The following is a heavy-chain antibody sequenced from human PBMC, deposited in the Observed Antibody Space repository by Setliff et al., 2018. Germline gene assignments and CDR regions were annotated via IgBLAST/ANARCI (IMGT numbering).Heavy chain of an antibody. CDR1: GDSISGYF. V-gene: IGHV4-59*01. Sequence: SETLSLTCIVSGDSISGYFWSWIRQAPGKGLEWIGYIQKRGSTTTKYNPSLGSRISMSIDTSKNQFSLQLSSVSDGDTAVYYCARDQFSSGWYGPPESYFDCWGQGTHVTVSS. CDR3: ARDQFSSGWYGPPESYFDC. J-gene: IGHJ4*02. CDR2: IQKRGSTTT. D-gene: IGHD6-19*01.